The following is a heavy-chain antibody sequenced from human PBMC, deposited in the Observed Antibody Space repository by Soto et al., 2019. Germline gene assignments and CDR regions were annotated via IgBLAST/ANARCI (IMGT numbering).Heavy chain of an antibody. CDR3: ARDVTPGYSSRNWFDP. V-gene: IGHV3-11*01. D-gene: IGHD6-13*01. CDR2: ISSSGSTI. Sequence: GGSLRLSCAASGLTFSDYYMSWIRQAPGKGLEWVSYISSSGSTIYYADSVKGRFTISRDNAKNSLYLQMNSLRAEDTAVYYCARDVTPGYSSRNWFDPWGQGTLVTVSS. CDR1: GLTFSDYY. J-gene: IGHJ5*02.